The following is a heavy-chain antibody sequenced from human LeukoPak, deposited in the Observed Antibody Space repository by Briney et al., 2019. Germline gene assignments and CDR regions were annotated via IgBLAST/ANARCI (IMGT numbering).Heavy chain of an antibody. J-gene: IGHJ4*02. V-gene: IGHV3-30*02. D-gene: IGHD3-3*01. CDR2: IRYDGGNK. Sequence: GGSLRLSCAASGFTFSSYGMHWVRQAPGKGLEWVAFIRYDGGNKYYADSVKGRFTISRDNSKNTLYLQMNSLRVEDTAVYYCAKDYTIFRVVLYYFDYWGQGTLVTVSS. CDR3: AKDYTIFRVVLYYFDY. CDR1: GFTFSSYG.